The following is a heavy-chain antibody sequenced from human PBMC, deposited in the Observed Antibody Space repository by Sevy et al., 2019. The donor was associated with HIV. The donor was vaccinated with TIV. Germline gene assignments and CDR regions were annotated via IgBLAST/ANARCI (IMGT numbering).Heavy chain of an antibody. Sequence: SETLSLTCTVSGGSISSSSYYWGWIRQPPGKGLEWIGSIYYSGSTYYNPSLKSRVTISVDTSKNKFSLKLSSVTAADTAVYYCAGGGFGAYYYDSSGYDNWFDPWGQGTLVTVSS. CDR1: GGSISSSSYY. CDR3: AGGGFGAYYYDSSGYDNWFDP. D-gene: IGHD3-22*01. V-gene: IGHV4-39*01. CDR2: IYYSGST. J-gene: IGHJ5*02.